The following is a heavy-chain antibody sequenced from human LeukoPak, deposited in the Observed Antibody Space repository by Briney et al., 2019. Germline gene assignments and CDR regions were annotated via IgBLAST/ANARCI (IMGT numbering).Heavy chain of an antibody. J-gene: IGHJ6*03. CDR3: ARRHHYYYYMDV. CDR2: IYNSGGT. V-gene: IGHV4-4*09. CDR1: GGSVGSYY. Sequence: PSETLSLTCTVSGGSVGSYYWSWVRQPPGKRLEWLGYIYNSGGTNYNPSLNGRVTISVDTSKNQFSLNLSSVTAADTAVYYCARRHHYYYYMDVWGKGTTVTVSS.